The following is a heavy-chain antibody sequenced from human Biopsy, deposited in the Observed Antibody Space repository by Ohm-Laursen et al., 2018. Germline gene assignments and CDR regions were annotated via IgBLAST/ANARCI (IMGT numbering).Heavy chain of an antibody. CDR1: GYTFTDSY. V-gene: IGHV1-2*02. J-gene: IGHJ2*01. D-gene: IGHD1-26*01. CDR3: ARGGLNYWYFDL. Sequence: ASVKVSCKASGYTFTDSYMHWVRQAPGQGLDWMGWINPNSGGTNYAQKFQGRVTMTRDTSMSTAYMELNRLRSDDTAVYYCARGGLNYWYFDLWGRGTLVTVSS. CDR2: INPNSGGT.